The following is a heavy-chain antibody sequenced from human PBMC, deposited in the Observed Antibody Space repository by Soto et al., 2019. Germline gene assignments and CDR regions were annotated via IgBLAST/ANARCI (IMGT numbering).Heavy chain of an antibody. D-gene: IGHD3-9*01. Sequence: TLSLTCVVSGGSFSTYYYNWIRQSPGKGLEWIGEINHSGNNNYSPSLKSRVTMSLDTSKNQFSLKLTSVTAADTAVYYCARGGSNDWQVAFDIWGQGTMVTVSS. V-gene: IGHV4-34*01. CDR3: ARGGSNDWQVAFDI. J-gene: IGHJ3*02. CDR1: GGSFSTYY. CDR2: INHSGNN.